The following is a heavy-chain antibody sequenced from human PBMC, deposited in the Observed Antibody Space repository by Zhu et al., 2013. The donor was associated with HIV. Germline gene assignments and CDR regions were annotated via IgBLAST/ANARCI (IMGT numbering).Heavy chain of an antibody. CDR2: MNPNSGNT. CDR3: QVVIRRDFDS. D-gene: IGHD3-22*01. V-gene: IGHV1-8*01. Sequence: QVQLVQSGAEVKKPGASAKVSCKASGYTFTTYDINWVRQATGQGLEWMGWMNPNSGNTGYVQKFQGRVAMTRNASISTAYMELINLRSEDTAVYYCQVVIRRDFDSWGQGTPVTVSS. J-gene: IGHJ4*02. CDR1: GYTFTTYD.